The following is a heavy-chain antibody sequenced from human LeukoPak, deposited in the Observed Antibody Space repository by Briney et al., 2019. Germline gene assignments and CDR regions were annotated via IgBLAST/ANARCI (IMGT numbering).Heavy chain of an antibody. V-gene: IGHV3-30*03. CDR3: ARAYYDILNLPPYGMDV. Sequence: GGSLRLSCAASGFTFSSYGMHWVRQAPGKGLEWVAVISYDGSNKYYADSVKGRFTISRDNSKNTLYLQMNSLRAEDTAVYYCARAYYDILNLPPYGMDVWGKGTAVTVSS. CDR2: ISYDGSNK. CDR1: GFTFSSYG. D-gene: IGHD3-9*01. J-gene: IGHJ6*04.